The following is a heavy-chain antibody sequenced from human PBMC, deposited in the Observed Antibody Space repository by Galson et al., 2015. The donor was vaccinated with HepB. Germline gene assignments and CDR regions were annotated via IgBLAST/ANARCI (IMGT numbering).Heavy chain of an antibody. Sequence: SLRLSCAASGFTFSSYGMHWVRQAPGKGLEWVAVISYDGNKKFYADSVKGRFTFSRDNSKDTLYLQMNSQRAEDTAVYYCAKDLYPHGRYPPRGDAFDIWGQGTMVTVSS. D-gene: IGHD2-2*01. V-gene: IGHV3-30*18. CDR2: ISYDGNKK. CDR3: AKDLYPHGRYPPRGDAFDI. CDR1: GFTFSSYG. J-gene: IGHJ3*02.